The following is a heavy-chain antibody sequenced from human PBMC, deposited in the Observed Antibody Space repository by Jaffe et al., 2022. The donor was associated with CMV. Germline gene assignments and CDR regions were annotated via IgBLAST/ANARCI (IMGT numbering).Heavy chain of an antibody. V-gene: IGHV3-7*01. J-gene: IGHJ5*01. CDR1: GFTFRGSW. D-gene: IGHD4-17*01. CDR3: ARHGYNCFDS. CDR2: INQGGDEK. Sequence: EVQLVESGGGLVQPGGSLRLSCAASGFTFRGSWMGWVRQAPGKGLEWVANINQGGDEKHHVDSVEGRFTISRDNAKNSLYLQMNSLRGEDTGLYYCARHGYNCFDSWGQGTLVTVSS.